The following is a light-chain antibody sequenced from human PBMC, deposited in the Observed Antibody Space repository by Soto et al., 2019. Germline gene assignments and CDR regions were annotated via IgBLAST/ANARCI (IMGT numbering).Light chain of an antibody. CDR2: EVS. V-gene: IGLV2-14*01. J-gene: IGLJ1*01. CDR3: SSYTSSSTYV. Sequence: ITISCTGTSSDVGGYNYVSWYQQHPGKAPKLMIYEVSNRPSGVSNRFSGSKSGNTASLTISGLQAEDEADYYCSSYTSSSTYVFGTGTKVTVL. CDR1: SSDVGGYNY.